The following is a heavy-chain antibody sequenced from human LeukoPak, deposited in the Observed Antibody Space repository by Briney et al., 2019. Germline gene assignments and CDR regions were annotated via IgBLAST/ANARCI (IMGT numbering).Heavy chain of an antibody. J-gene: IGHJ6*03. CDR2: IYYGGNT. CDR3: ARGTISMDV. Sequence: ASETLSLTCTVSGGSIGSYYWSWIRQPPGKGLEWIGYIYYGGNTDHNPSLKSRVSISVDTSKNQVSLRLTSVTAADTAVYDCARGTISMDVWGRGTTVTISS. D-gene: IGHD3-9*01. CDR1: GGSIGSYY. V-gene: IGHV4-59*01.